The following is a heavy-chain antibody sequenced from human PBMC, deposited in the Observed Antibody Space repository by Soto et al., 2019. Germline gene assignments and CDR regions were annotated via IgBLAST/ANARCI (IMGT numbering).Heavy chain of an antibody. CDR2: IDPSDSYT. J-gene: IGHJ4*02. D-gene: IGHD1-26*01. CDR1: GYIFTSYW. CDR3: ARHGSGSYLTAY. V-gene: IGHV5-10-1*01. Sequence: GESLKISCKGSGYIFTSYWISCFLQMPGKGLEWMGRIDPSDSYTNYSPSFQGHVTISADKSISTAYLQWSSLKASDTAMYYCARHGSGSYLTAYWGQGTLVTVSS.